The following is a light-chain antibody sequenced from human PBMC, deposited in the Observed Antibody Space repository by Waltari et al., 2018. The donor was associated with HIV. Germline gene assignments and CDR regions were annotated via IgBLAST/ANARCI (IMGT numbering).Light chain of an antibody. CDR3: QSYDRSLSAWV. J-gene: IGLJ3*02. Sequence: QSVLAQPPSVSGAPGQRVTIPCTGSSSNIGADYPVSWYQHLPGTAPKPLIYGNSNRPSGVPNRFSGSKSDTSASLAITGLQAEDEADYYCQSYDRSLSAWVFGGGTRLNVL. V-gene: IGLV1-40*01. CDR2: GNS. CDR1: SSNIGADYP.